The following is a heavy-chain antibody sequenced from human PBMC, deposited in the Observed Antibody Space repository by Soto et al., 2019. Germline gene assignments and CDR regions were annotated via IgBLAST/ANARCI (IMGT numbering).Heavy chain of an antibody. J-gene: IGHJ5*02. CDR2: IKEDGSDK. D-gene: IGHD3-9*01. V-gene: IGHV3-7*01. Sequence: GVLRLSCVASGFTFSNYWMSWVRQAPGKGLEWVANIKEDGSDKYYVDSVMGRFTISRDNAKNSLYLQMNSLRAEDTAVYYCAKCNLTGTDWFDPWGQGTLVTVSS. CDR1: GFTFSNYW. CDR3: AKCNLTGTDWFDP.